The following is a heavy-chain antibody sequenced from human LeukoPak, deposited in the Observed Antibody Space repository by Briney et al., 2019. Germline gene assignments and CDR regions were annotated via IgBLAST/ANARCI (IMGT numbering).Heavy chain of an antibody. CDR1: GYTFTSYG. D-gene: IGHD5-12*01. J-gene: IGHJ4*02. V-gene: IGHV7-4-1*02. Sequence: SVKVSCKASGYTFTSYGMNWVRQAPGQGLEWMGWINTNTGNPTYAQGFTGRFVFSLDTSVSTAYLQISSLKAEDTAVYYCTRGPWRYGGYDWYYWGQGTPVTVSS. CDR2: INTNTGNP. CDR3: TRGPWRYGGYDWYY.